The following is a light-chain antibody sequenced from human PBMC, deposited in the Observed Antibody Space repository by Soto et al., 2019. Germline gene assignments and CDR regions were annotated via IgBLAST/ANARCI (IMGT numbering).Light chain of an antibody. V-gene: IGKV1-5*03. CDR2: KAS. Sequence: DIQMTQSPSTLSGSVGDRVTITCRASQTISSWLAWYQQKPGKAPKLLIYKASTLKSGVPSRFSGSGSGTDFTLIISSLQPEDFATYYCQQSYSLPITFGQGTRLEIK. J-gene: IGKJ5*01. CDR1: QTISSW. CDR3: QQSYSLPIT.